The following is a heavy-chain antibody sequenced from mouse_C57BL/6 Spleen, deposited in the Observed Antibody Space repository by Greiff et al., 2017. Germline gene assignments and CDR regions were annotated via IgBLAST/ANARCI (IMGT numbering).Heavy chain of an antibody. V-gene: IGHV1-82*01. Sequence: QVQLQQSGPELVKPGASVKISCKASGYAFSSSWMNWVKQRPGKGLEWIGRIYPGDGDTNYNGKFKGKATLTADKSSSTAYMQLSSLTSEDSAVYFCAREEKYGNWYFDVWGTGTTVTVSS. CDR3: AREEKYGNWYFDV. CDR2: IYPGDGDT. J-gene: IGHJ1*03. D-gene: IGHD2-10*02. CDR1: GYAFSSSW.